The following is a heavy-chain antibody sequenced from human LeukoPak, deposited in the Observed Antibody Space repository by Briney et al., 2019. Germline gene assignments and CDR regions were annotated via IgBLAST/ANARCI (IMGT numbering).Heavy chain of an antibody. CDR2: IYPGDTDT. CDR3: ARGDYGDYREYYFDY. CDR1: GYSFTSYW. J-gene: IGHJ4*02. D-gene: IGHD4-17*01. V-gene: IGHV5-51*01. Sequence: GESLKISCKGSGYSFTSYWIGWVRQMPGKGLEWMGIIYPGDTDTRYSPSFQGQVTISADKSISTAYLQWSSLKASDTAMYYCARGDYGDYREYYFDYWGQGTLVTVSS.